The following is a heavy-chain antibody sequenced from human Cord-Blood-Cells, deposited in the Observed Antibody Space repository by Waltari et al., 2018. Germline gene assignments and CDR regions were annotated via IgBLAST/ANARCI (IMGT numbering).Heavy chain of an antibody. CDR1: GFTFSGSA. Sequence: EVQLVESGGGLVQPGGSLQLSCAPSGFTFSGSAMHWARQASGKGLEWVGRIRSKANSYATAYAASVKGRFTISRDDSKNTAYLQMNSLKTEDTAVYYCTSGRGYSSSWYYFDYWGQGTLVTVSS. J-gene: IGHJ4*02. V-gene: IGHV3-73*01. CDR2: IRSKANSYAT. D-gene: IGHD6-13*01. CDR3: TSGRGYSSSWYYFDY.